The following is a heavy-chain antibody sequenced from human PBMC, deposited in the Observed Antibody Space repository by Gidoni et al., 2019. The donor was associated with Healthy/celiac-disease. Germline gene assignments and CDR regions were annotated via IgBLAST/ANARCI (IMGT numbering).Heavy chain of an antibody. CDR1: GGSIRSSSYY. Sequence: QLQLQESGPGLVKPSETLSLTCTVSGGSIRSSSYYWGWIRQPPGKGLEWIGSIYYSGSTYYNPALKSRVTISVDTSKNQFSLKLSSVTAADTAVYYCASEEQWLVLRGFDYWGQGTLVTVSS. CDR2: IYYSGST. V-gene: IGHV4-39*01. J-gene: IGHJ4*02. CDR3: ASEEQWLVLRGFDY. D-gene: IGHD6-19*01.